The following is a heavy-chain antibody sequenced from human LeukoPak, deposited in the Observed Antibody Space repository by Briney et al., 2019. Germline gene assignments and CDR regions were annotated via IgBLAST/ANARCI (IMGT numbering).Heavy chain of an antibody. Sequence: SETLSLTCTVSGGSISSHYWSGIRQPPGKGLEWIGYIYYSGGTNYNPSLKSRVTISVDTSKNQFSLKLSSVTAADTAVYYCARFSDDYGDYWYFDLWGRGTLVTVSS. CDR2: IYYSGGT. CDR1: GGSISSHY. V-gene: IGHV4-59*08. J-gene: IGHJ2*01. CDR3: ARFSDDYGDYWYFDL. D-gene: IGHD4-17*01.